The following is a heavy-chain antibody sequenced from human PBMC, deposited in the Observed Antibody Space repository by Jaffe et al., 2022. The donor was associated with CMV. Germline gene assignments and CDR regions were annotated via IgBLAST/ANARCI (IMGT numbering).Heavy chain of an antibody. D-gene: IGHD2-15*01. Sequence: QLQLQESGPGLVKPSETLSLTCTVSGGSISSSSYYWGWIRQPPGKGLEWIGSIYYSGSTYYNPSLKSRVTISVDTSKNQFSLKLSSVTAADTAVYYCARHGGRLRVVVVVAAALDAFDIWGQGTMVTVSS. CDR2: IYYSGST. CDR3: ARHGGRLRVVVVVAAALDAFDI. J-gene: IGHJ3*02. CDR1: GGSISSSSYY. V-gene: IGHV4-39*01.